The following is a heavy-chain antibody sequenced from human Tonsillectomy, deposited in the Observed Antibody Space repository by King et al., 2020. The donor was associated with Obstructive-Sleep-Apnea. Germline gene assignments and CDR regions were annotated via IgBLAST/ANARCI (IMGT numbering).Heavy chain of an antibody. CDR1: GFTLSSYD. CDR2: LVSAGDP. CDR3: ARHQFDAFDI. V-gene: IGHV3-13*05. Sequence: VQLVESGGGLVQPGGSLRLSCAASGFTLSSYDMHWVRQVTGKRLEWVSALVSAGDPYYAGSVKGRFIISRENAKNSLYLQMNSLRAGDTAVYYCARHQFDAFDIWGQGTMVTVSS. D-gene: IGHD2-2*01. J-gene: IGHJ3*02.